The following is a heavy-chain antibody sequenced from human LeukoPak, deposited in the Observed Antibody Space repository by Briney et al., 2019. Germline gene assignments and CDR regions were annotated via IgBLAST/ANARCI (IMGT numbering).Heavy chain of an antibody. Sequence: GGSLRLSCAASGFTFDDYAMHRVRQAPGKGLEWVSGISWNSGSIGYADSVKGRFTISRDNAKNSLYLQMNSLRAEDTALYYXAKGKDYSNYASFDYWGQGTLVTVSS. D-gene: IGHD4-11*01. CDR2: ISWNSGSI. CDR1: GFTFDDYA. V-gene: IGHV3-9*01. CDR3: AKGKDYSNYASFDY. J-gene: IGHJ4*02.